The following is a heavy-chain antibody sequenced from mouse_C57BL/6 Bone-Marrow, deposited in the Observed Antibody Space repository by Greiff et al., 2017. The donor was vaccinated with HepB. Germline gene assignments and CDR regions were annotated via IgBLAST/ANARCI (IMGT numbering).Heavy chain of an antibody. CDR1: GYTFTSDW. J-gene: IGHJ4*01. CDR3: ARSPPVLLRRAMDY. D-gene: IGHD1-2*01. Sequence: QVQLQQPGAELVKPGASVKVSCKASGYTFTSDWMHWVKQRPGQGLEWIGRIHPSDSDTNYNQKFKGKTTLTVDKSSSTAYMQHSSLTSEDSAVYCCARSPPVLLRRAMDYWGQGASVAVTS. V-gene: IGHV1-74*01. CDR2: IHPSDSDT.